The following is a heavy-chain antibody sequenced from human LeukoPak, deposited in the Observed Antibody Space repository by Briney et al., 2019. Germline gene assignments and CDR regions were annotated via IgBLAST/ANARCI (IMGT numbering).Heavy chain of an antibody. J-gene: IGHJ5*02. V-gene: IGHV4-34*01. CDR2: INHSGST. CDR3: ARHYSDFWSGYYRTTNWFDP. CDR1: GGSFSGYY. Sequence: PSQTLSLTCAVYGGSFSGYYWSWIRQPPGKGLEWIGEINHSGSTNYNPSLKSRVTISVDTSKNQFSLKLSSVTAADTAVYYCARHYSDFWSGYYRTTNWFDPWGQGTLVTVSS. D-gene: IGHD3-3*01.